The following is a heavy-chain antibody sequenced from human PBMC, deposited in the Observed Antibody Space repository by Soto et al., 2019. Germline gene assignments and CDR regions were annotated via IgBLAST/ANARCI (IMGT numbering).Heavy chain of an antibody. CDR1: GFTFSSFW. V-gene: IGHV3-74*01. CDR3: AKRGVDTFGLSY. Sequence: EVQLVESGGGLVQPGGSLRLSCAVSGFTFSSFWMHWVRQAPGEGLVWVSRINTDGSSTSYADSVKGRFTISGDNAKNTLYLQMSSLRVEDTAMYYCAKRGVDTFGLSYWGQGTRVTVSS. D-gene: IGHD3-10*01. J-gene: IGHJ4*02. CDR2: INTDGSST.